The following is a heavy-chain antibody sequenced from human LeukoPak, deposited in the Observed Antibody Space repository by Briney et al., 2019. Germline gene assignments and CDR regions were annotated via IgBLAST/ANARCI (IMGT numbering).Heavy chain of an antibody. J-gene: IGHJ4*02. Sequence: ASVKVSCKASGYTFTNYGITWVRQAPGQGLEWIGWISAYNGKTNYAQKLQGRVTMTTDTSTSTAYMELRSLRSDDTAVYYCARGAPYLDFDYWGQGTLVTVSS. CDR1: GYTFTNYG. V-gene: IGHV1-18*01. CDR2: ISAYNGKT. CDR3: ARGAPYLDFDY.